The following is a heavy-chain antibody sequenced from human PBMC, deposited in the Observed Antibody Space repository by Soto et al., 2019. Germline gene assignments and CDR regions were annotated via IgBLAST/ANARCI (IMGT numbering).Heavy chain of an antibody. D-gene: IGHD3-10*01. J-gene: IGHJ6*02. Sequence: SVKVSCKASGGTFSSYAISWVRQAPGQGLEWMGGIIPIFGTANYAQKFQGRVTITADESTSTAYMELSSLRSEDTAVYYCARALTPLXMVRGVITYYYYYGMDVWGQGTTVTVSS. CDR3: ARALTPLXMVRGVITYYYYYGMDV. CDR1: GGTFSSYA. V-gene: IGHV1-69*13. CDR2: IIPIFGTA.